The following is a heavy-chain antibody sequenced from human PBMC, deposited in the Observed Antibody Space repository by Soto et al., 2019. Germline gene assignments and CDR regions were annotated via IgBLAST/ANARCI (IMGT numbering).Heavy chain of an antibody. D-gene: IGHD6-6*01. J-gene: IGHJ4*02. CDR2: ISYDGSNK. CDR3: AKDTWSIAAPLDY. V-gene: IGHV3-30*18. Sequence: LRLSCAASGFTFSSYGMHWVRQAPGKGLEWVAVISYDGSNKYYADSVKGRFTISRDNSKNTLYLQMNSLRAEDTAVYYCAKDTWSIAAPLDYWGQGTLVTVSS. CDR1: GFTFSSYG.